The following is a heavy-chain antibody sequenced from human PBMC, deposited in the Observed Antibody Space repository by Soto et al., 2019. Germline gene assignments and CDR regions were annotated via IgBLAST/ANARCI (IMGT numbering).Heavy chain of an antibody. V-gene: IGHV4-59*01. CDR3: ARAGYYGSGSYHYGMDV. D-gene: IGHD3-10*01. J-gene: IGHJ6*02. CDR2: IYYSGST. CDR1: GGSISSYY. Sequence: QVQLQESGPGLVKPSETLSLTCTVSGGSISSYYWSWIRQPPGKGLEWIGYIYYSGSTNYNPSLKSRVTISVDTSKNQFSLKLSSVTAADTAVYYCARAGYYGSGSYHYGMDVWGQGTTVTVSS.